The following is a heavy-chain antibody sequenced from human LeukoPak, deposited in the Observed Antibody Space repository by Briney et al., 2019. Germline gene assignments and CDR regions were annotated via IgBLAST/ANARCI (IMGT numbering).Heavy chain of an antibody. CDR3: AGLGSTVKGRIDP. CDR1: GYHFTGYH. Sequence: GASVKVSSKASGYHFTGYHVHWVRQAPGQGLEWMGRISTDSGDADIAQKFQGRVTMTRDTSISTAYMELSRLTSDDSAVYYCAGLGSTVKGRIDPWGQGTSVTVSS. D-gene: IGHD5/OR15-5a*01. CDR2: ISTDSGDA. V-gene: IGHV1-2*02. J-gene: IGHJ5*02.